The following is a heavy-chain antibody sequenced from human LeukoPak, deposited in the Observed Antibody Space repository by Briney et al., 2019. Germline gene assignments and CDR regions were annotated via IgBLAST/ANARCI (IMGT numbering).Heavy chain of an antibody. V-gene: IGHV3-21*01. D-gene: IGHD6-19*01. J-gene: IGHJ4*02. Sequence: GGSLRLSCAASGFDFSSYSMNWVRQAPGKGLEWVSAISPWSDYIYYVDSVKGRFTISRDYAKNSLYLQMNSLRAEDTAVYYCARARSGWNYWGQGTLVTVSS. CDR3: ARARSGWNY. CDR1: GFDFSSYS. CDR2: ISPWSDYI.